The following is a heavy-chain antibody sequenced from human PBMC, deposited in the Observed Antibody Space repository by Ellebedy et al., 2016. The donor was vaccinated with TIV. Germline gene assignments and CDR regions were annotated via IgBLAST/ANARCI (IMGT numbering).Heavy chain of an antibody. J-gene: IGHJ5*02. CDR1: DSPISRYY. CDR3: ASTKNWVKSEGWFDP. Sequence: MPSETLSLTCTVSDSPISRYYWSWIRQPPGKGLEWIGYIYYSWSTNYNPSLKSRVTISVDTSKNQFSLKLNSVTAADTAVYYCASTKNWVKSEGWFDPWGQGTLVTVSS. V-gene: IGHV4-59*01. D-gene: IGHD7-27*01. CDR2: IYYSWST.